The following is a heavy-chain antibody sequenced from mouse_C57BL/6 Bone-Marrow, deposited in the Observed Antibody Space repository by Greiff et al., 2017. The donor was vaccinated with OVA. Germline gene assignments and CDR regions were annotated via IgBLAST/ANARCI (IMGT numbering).Heavy chain of an antibody. D-gene: IGHD2-3*01. Sequence: VQLVESGPELVKPGASVKISCKASGYAFSSSWMNWVKQRPGQGLEWIGRIYPGDGDTNYNGKFKGKATLTADKSSSTAYMQLSSLTSEDSAVYFCARSYDGYSLVDYWGQGTSVTVSS. J-gene: IGHJ4*01. CDR1: GYAFSSSW. CDR2: IYPGDGDT. V-gene: IGHV1-82*01. CDR3: ARSYDGYSLVDY.